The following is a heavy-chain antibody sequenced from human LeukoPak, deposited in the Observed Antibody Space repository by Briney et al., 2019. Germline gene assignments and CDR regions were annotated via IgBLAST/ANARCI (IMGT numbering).Heavy chain of an antibody. CDR1: GFTFTNYG. V-gene: IGHV3-30*02. Sequence: GGSLRLSCAASGFTFTNYGMHWVRQAPGKGLEWVAFIRYDGSNKYYADSVKGRFTISRDNAKNSLYLQMNSLRAEDTAVYYCARDSGPLDYWGQGTLVTVSS. J-gene: IGHJ4*02. CDR2: IRYDGSNK. D-gene: IGHD3-10*01. CDR3: ARDSGPLDY.